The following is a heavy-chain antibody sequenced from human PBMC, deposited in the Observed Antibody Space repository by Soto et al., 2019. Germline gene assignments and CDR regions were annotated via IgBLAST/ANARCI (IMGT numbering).Heavy chain of an antibody. Sequence: SETLSLTCAVYGGSFRGYYWSWIRQPPGKGLELIGEINHSGSTNYNPSLKSRVTISVDTYKNQFSLKLSSVTAADTAVYYCERGPPSMVYAILSGWLDPWGQGTLVPVS. V-gene: IGHV4-34*01. CDR3: ERGPPSMVYAILSGWLDP. D-gene: IGHD2-8*01. J-gene: IGHJ5*02. CDR1: GGSFRGYY. CDR2: INHSGST.